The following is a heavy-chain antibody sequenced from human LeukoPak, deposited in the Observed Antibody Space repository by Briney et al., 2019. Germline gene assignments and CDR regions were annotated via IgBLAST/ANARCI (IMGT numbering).Heavy chain of an antibody. D-gene: IGHD3-10*01. CDR2: IYYSGST. V-gene: IGHV4-59*01. CDR3: TRGGSNFDY. CDR1: GGSISSYY. Sequence: SETLSLACTVSGGSISSYYWSWVRQPPEKGLEWIGYIYYSGSTNYNPSLKSRVTISVDTSKNQFSLQLTSVTAADTAVYFCTRGGSNFDYWGQGTLVTVSS. J-gene: IGHJ4*02.